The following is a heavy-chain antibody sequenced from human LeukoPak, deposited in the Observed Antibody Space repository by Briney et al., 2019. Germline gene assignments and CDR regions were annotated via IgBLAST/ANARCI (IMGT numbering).Heavy chain of an antibody. J-gene: IGHJ6*03. CDR3: ARAGARSSSWYQDYYYYMDV. Sequence: GGSLRLSCAASGFSFSSYWMTWVRQAPGKGLEWVSYISSSGSTIYYADSVKGRFTISRDNAKNSLYLQMNSLRAEDTAVYYCARAGARSSSWYQDYYYYMDVWGKGTTVTISS. CDR1: GFSFSSYW. CDR2: ISSSGSTI. V-gene: IGHV3-48*04. D-gene: IGHD6-13*01.